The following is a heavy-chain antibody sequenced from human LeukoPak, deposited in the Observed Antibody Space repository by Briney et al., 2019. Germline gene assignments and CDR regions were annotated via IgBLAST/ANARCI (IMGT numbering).Heavy chain of an antibody. CDR2: MNPNSGNT. V-gene: IGHV1-8*01. CDR1: GYTITSYD. J-gene: IGHJ5*02. D-gene: IGHD4-17*01. CDR3: ARMRGDYGDYGWFDP. Sequence: ASVKVSCKASGYTITSYDINWVRQATGQGLEWMGWMNPNSGNTGYAQKFQGRVTMTRNTSISTAYMELSSLRSEDTAVYYCARMRGDYGDYGWFDPWGQGTLVTVSS.